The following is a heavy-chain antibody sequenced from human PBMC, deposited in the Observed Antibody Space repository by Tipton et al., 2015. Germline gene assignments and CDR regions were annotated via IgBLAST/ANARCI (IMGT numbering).Heavy chain of an antibody. V-gene: IGHV4-4*02. Sequence: TLSLTCAVSGGSISSGHWWSWVRQPPGKGLEWIGEIYHTGSANYNPSLKSRVTMSVDKSKNQFSLKLTSVTAADTAVYYCACQDYDSLTRDYQTVDYWGQGTLVTVSS. D-gene: IGHD3-9*01. CDR3: ACQDYDSLTRDYQTVDY. J-gene: IGHJ4*02. CDR2: IYHTGSA. CDR1: GGSISSGHW.